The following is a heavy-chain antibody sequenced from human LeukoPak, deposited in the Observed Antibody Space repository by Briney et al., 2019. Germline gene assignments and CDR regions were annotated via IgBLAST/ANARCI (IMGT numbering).Heavy chain of an antibody. CDR2: IKQDGSER. Sequence: GGSLRLSCAASGFTLSSYAMSWVRQAPGKGLEWVANIKQDGSERYYADSVKGRFTISRDNAKKSLYLQMNSLRAEDTAVYYCSRDKGSYPSFDYWGQGTLVTVSS. D-gene: IGHD1-26*01. V-gene: IGHV3-7*01. CDR1: GFTLSSYA. CDR3: SRDKGSYPSFDY. J-gene: IGHJ4*02.